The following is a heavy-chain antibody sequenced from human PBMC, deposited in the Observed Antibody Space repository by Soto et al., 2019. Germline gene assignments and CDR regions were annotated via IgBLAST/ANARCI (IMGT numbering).Heavy chain of an antibody. CDR3: ARADDFSDRFDY. CDR2: IYYSGST. J-gene: IGHJ4*02. Sequence: SETLSRTCTVSGGSISSGDFYWSWIRQPPGKVLELIGNIYYSGSTYYNPSLRSRAIMSVDTSQNHFSLKLSSLTAADTAVYFCARADDFSDRFDYWGQGALVT. D-gene: IGHD4-17*01. V-gene: IGHV4-30-4*01. CDR1: GGSISSGDFY.